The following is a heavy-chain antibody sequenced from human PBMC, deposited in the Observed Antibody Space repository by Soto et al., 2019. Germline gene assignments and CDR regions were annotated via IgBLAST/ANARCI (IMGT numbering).Heavy chain of an antibody. CDR3: ARDLPGEMATKIDY. V-gene: IGHV3-48*02. D-gene: IGHD5-12*01. Sequence: EVQLVESGGGLVQPGGSLRLSCAASGFTFSSYSMNWVRQAPGKGLEWVSYISSSSSTIYYADSVKGRFTISRDNAKNSLYLEMNSLRDEDTAVYYCARDLPGEMATKIDYWGQGTLVTVSS. CDR1: GFTFSSYS. CDR2: ISSSSSTI. J-gene: IGHJ4*02.